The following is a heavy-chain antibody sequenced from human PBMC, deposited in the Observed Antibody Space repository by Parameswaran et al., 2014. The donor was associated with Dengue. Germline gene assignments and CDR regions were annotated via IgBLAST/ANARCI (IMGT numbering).Heavy chain of an antibody. Sequence: RWIPQPPGKGLEWIGEINHRGSTNYNPSLNSRVTISADTSKNQFSLNLTSVTAADTAVYYCARGYCIRGVCYFEGGIHNWFDPWGQGTQVTVSS. CDR3: ARGYCIRGVCYFEGGIHNWFDP. D-gene: IGHD2-8*01. J-gene: IGHJ5*02. V-gene: IGHV4-34*01. CDR2: INHRGST.